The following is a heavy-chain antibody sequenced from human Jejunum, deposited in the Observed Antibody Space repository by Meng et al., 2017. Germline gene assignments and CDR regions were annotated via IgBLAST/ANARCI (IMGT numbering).Heavy chain of an antibody. Sequence: QVHLVECGGGVVQPVRSLRLSCAASGFSFSVFGMHWVRQAAGKGLEWVAVLRHDGSHIYYADSVKGRFTISRDNAKNTLYLQMNSLRVEDTAVYYCARVRTGYCDYWGQGTLVTVSS. CDR2: LRHDGSHI. CDR1: GFSFSVFG. J-gene: IGHJ4*02. CDR3: ARVRTGYCDY. V-gene: IGHV3-33*01. D-gene: IGHD4-17*01.